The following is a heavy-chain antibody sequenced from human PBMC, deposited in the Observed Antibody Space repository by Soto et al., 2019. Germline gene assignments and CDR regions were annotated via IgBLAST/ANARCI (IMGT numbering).Heavy chain of an antibody. V-gene: IGHV3-11*01. CDR2: ISSSGFTI. Sequence: QGQLVESGGDLVRPGGSLRLSCATSGFTFGDRYMSWIRQAPGKGLEWVSYISSSGFTIYYADSVKGRFTISRDNANDSLSLQMNSLRAEDTAVYYCARNTKSAAGADYYGLDVWGHGTTVIVSS. CDR3: ARNTKSAAGADYYGLDV. J-gene: IGHJ6*02. CDR1: GFTFGDRY. D-gene: IGHD4-17*01.